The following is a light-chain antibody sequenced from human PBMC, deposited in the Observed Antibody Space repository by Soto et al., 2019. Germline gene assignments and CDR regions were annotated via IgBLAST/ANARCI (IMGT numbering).Light chain of an antibody. V-gene: IGLV1-47*01. CDR3: LAWDASLSAWV. Sequence: QAVVTQPPSASGTPGQRVTISCSGSSSNLGRNYVYWYQQVPGTAPKLLISRDNQRPSGVPDRVSGSKSGTSASLAVSGLRSDDEADYYCLAWDASLSAWVFGGVTQLTVL. J-gene: IGLJ3*02. CDR1: SSNLGRNY. CDR2: RDN.